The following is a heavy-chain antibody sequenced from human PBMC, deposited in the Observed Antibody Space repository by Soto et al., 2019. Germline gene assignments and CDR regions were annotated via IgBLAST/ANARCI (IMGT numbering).Heavy chain of an antibody. V-gene: IGHV1-18*01. CDR1: GDTFTIYG. D-gene: IGHD2-8*01. CDR3: ARDPYHVLMVNAPNLYGMDV. CDR2: ISAYNGNT. J-gene: IGHJ6*02. Sequence: GTSVKVSCTASGDTFTIYGISWVRQAPGQGLEWMGWISAYNGNTNYAQKLQGRVTMTTDTSTSTAYMELRSLRSDDTAVYYCARDPYHVLMVNAPNLYGMDVWGQGTTVTV.